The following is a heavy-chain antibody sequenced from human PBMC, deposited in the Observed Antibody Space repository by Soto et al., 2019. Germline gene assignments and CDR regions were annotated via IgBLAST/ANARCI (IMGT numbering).Heavy chain of an antibody. CDR2: INPAGNVQ. J-gene: IGHJ6*02. Sequence: GGSLRLSCTASGLTFSISWMTWVRQAPGEGLEWVSNINPAGNVQHYADSVKERFTISRDNAKNSLFLQMSGLRVEDTAVYYCARVGPPSDVWGQGTTVTVSS. CDR3: ARVGPPSDV. V-gene: IGHV3-7*01. CDR1: GLTFSISW.